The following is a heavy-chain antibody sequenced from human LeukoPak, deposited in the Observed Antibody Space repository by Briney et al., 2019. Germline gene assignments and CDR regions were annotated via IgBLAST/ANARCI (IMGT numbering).Heavy chain of an antibody. CDR2: IWYDGSNK. CDR3: ARDGHYYDNSGYYPDY. V-gene: IGHV3-33*01. CDR1: GFTFNSYG. D-gene: IGHD3-22*01. Sequence: GRSLRLSCAASGFTFNSYGMHWVCQAPGKGLEWVAVIWYDGSNKYYADSVEGRFTISRDNSKNTLYLQMNSLRAEDTAVYYCARDGHYYDNSGYYPDYWGQGTLVTVSS. J-gene: IGHJ4*02.